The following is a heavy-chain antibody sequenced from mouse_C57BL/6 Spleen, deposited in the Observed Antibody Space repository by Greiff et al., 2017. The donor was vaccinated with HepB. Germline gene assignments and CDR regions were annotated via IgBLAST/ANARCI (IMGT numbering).Heavy chain of an antibody. J-gene: IGHJ3*01. D-gene: IGHD4-1*02. CDR3: ARSTGTGFAY. Sequence: DVQLQESGGGLVQPGGSLSLSCAASGFTFTDYYMSWVRQPPGKALEWLGFIRNKANGYTTEYSASVKGRFTISRDNSKSLLYLQMNALRAEDSATSYCARSTGTGFAYWGQGTLVTVSA. CDR2: IRNKANGYTT. CDR1: GFTFTDYY. V-gene: IGHV7-3*01.